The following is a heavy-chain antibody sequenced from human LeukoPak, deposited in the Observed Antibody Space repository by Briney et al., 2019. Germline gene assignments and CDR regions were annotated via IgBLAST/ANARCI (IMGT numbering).Heavy chain of an antibody. CDR3: AGLHPDYFDY. Sequence: SETLSLTCTVSGVSISSYCWSWIRQPPGKGLEWIGYIFYSGSTNYNPSLKSRVTISVDTSKNQFSLKLSSVTAADTAVYYCAGLHPDYFDYWGQGTLVTVSS. CDR2: IFYSGST. V-gene: IGHV4-59*01. J-gene: IGHJ4*02. CDR1: GVSISSYC.